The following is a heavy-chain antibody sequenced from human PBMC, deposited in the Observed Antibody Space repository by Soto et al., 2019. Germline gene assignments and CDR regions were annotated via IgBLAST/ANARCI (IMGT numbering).Heavy chain of an antibody. CDR1: GFSLSTSGMG. CDR2: IYWDDDK. Sequence: QITLKESGPPLVKPTQTFTLACTFSGFSLSTSGMGVGWIRQPPGKALEWLALIYWDDDKRYSPSLKSRLTITKDTSKNQVVLTTTNMDPVDTATYYCAHYSSTSSFDYWGQGTLVTVSS. V-gene: IGHV2-5*02. CDR3: AHYSSTSSFDY. J-gene: IGHJ4*02. D-gene: IGHD6-13*01.